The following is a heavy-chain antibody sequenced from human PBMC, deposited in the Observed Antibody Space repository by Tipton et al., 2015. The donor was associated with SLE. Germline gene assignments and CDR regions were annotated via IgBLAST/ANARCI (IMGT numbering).Heavy chain of an antibody. CDR3: ARDHGLSSSFFDY. V-gene: IGHV3-21*04. D-gene: IGHD6-13*01. CDR2: ISSSSSYI. Sequence: SLRLSCAASGFTFSSYSMNWVRQAPGKGLEWVSSISSSSSYIYYADSVKGRFTISRDSAKNSLYLQMNSLRAEDTAVYYCARDHGLSSSFFDYWGQGTLVTVSS. J-gene: IGHJ4*02. CDR1: GFTFSSYS.